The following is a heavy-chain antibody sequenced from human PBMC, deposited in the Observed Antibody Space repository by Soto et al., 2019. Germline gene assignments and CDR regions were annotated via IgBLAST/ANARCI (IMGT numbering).Heavy chain of an antibody. CDR1: GFTFSSDA. CDR2: ISGSGDST. J-gene: IGHJ4*02. D-gene: IGHD3-10*01. Sequence: GGSLRLSCATSGFTFSSDAMNWDRQAPGKGREWVSVISGSGDSTYYADSVKGRFTISRDNSKNTLYLQMNSLRAEDTAVYYCAKRAYGSDFDYWGQGTLVTVSS. V-gene: IGHV3-23*01. CDR3: AKRAYGSDFDY.